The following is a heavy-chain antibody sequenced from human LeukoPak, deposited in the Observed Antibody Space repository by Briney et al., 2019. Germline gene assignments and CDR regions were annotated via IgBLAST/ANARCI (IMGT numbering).Heavy chain of an antibody. CDR1: GFIFSSYE. CDR2: ISSSGSTI. CDR3: ASYYESSGFLRNFDY. J-gene: IGHJ4*02. Sequence: PGGSLRLSCAASGFIFSSYEMNWVRQAPGKGLEWVLYISSSGSTIYYADSVKGRFTISRDNAQNSLYLQMNSLRAEDTAVYYCASYYESSGFLRNFDYWGQGTLVTVSS. D-gene: IGHD3-22*01. V-gene: IGHV3-48*03.